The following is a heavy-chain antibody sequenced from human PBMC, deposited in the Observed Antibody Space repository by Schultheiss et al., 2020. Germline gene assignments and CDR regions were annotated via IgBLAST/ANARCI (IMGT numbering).Heavy chain of an antibody. V-gene: IGHV4-31*03. CDR2: IYYSGST. J-gene: IGHJ5*02. D-gene: IGHD6-19*01. CDR1: GGSISSGGYY. CDR3: ARDFLAGPTRPFYWFDP. Sequence: SETLSLTCTVSGGSISSGGYYWSWIRQHPGKGLEWIGYIYYSGSTNYNPSLKSRVTISVDTSKNQFSLKLSSVTVADMAMYYCARDFLAGPTRPFYWFDPWGQGTLVTVSS.